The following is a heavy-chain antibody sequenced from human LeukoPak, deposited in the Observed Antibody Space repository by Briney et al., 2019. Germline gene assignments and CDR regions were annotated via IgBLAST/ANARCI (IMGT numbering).Heavy chain of an antibody. V-gene: IGHV4-59*08. Sequence: SETLSLTCTVSGGSISSYYWSWIRQPPGNGLEWIGYMYYSGNTNYNPSLKSRVTTSVDSSKNQFSLKLSSVTAADTAVYYCARHTLVGARNAFDIWGQGTMVTVSS. CDR1: GGSISSYY. CDR2: MYYSGNT. J-gene: IGHJ3*02. D-gene: IGHD1-26*01. CDR3: ARHTLVGARNAFDI.